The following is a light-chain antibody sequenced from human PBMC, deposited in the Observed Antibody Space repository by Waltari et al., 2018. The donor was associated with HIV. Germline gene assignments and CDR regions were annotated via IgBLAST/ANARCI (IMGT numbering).Light chain of an antibody. Sequence: SYELTQPPSVSVSPGQTARLTCAGDALPKQFASWYQQKAGQAPLMVIYKDDKRPSGIPDRFSGSMSGTTVTLIISGVQPEDEADYYCESADDSGDHWVFGGGTKLSVL. CDR1: ALPKQF. CDR3: ESADDSGDHWV. V-gene: IGLV3-25*03. CDR2: KDD. J-gene: IGLJ3*02.